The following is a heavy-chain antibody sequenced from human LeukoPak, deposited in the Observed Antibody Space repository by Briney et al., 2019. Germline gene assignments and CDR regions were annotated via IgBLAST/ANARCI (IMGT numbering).Heavy chain of an antibody. CDR2: IYYSGST. D-gene: IGHD2-2*02. J-gene: IGHJ4*02. CDR3: ARGNTALGY. Sequence: SETLSLTCTVSGGTISSYYWSWIRQPPGKGLEWIGYIYYSGSTNYNPSLKSRVTMSVDTSKNQFSLKLSSVTTADTAVYYCARGNTALGYWGQGTLVTVSS. V-gene: IGHV4-59*01. CDR1: GGTISSYY.